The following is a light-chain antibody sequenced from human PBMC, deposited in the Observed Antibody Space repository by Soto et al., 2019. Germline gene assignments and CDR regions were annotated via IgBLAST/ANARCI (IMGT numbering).Light chain of an antibody. CDR3: QAWDTSTAREL. CDR1: KLGDKC. V-gene: IGLV3-1*01. J-gene: IGLJ3*02. Sequence: SYELTQPPSVSVSPGQTASITCSGDKLGDKCACCYRKRPSGIPERFSGSNSGNTATLTISGTQAMDEADYFCQAWDTSTARELFGGGTKLTVL. CDR2: R.